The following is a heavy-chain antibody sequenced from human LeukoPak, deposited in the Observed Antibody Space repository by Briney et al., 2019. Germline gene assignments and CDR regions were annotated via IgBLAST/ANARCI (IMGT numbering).Heavy chain of an antibody. CDR3: AKGGDGYNYYFDY. CDR2: ISGSGGSI. CDR1: GFTFSDYA. Sequence: GGSLRLSCTASGFTFSDYAMSWVRQAPGKGLEWVSGISGSGGSIRYADSVKGRFIISRDNSKNTLYLQMNSLRAEDTAVYYCAKGGDGYNYYFDYWGQETLITVSS. J-gene: IGHJ4*02. D-gene: IGHD5-24*01. V-gene: IGHV3-23*01.